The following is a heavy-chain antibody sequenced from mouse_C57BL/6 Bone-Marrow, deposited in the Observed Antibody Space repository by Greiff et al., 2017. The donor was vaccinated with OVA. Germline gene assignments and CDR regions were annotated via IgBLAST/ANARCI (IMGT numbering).Heavy chain of an antibody. V-gene: IGHV1-55*01. Sequence: VQLQQPGAELVKPGASVKMSCKASGYTFTSYWITWVKQRPGQGLEWIGYIYPGSGSTNYNEKFKSKATLTVDTSSSTAYMQLSSLTAEDSAVYYCARGITTVVATDYWGQGTTLTVSS. D-gene: IGHD1-1*01. CDR1: GYTFTSYW. CDR2: IYPGSGST. J-gene: IGHJ2*01. CDR3: ARGITTVVATDY.